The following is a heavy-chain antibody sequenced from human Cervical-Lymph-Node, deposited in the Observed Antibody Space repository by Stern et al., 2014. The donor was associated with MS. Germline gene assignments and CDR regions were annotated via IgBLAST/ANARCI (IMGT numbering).Heavy chain of an antibody. CDR1: GGTFSKFP. Sequence: QVQLMQSGAEVTKPGSSVKVSCKASGGTFSKFPSSWVRQAPGQGLEWMGGIFPVFGTTTYDQEFRERVTITANVSTSTVYMELSSLRSDDTAVYYCALSSETSDRWYSLGYDLWGQGTLVTVSS. D-gene: IGHD6-13*01. CDR3: ALSSETSDRWYSLGYDL. J-gene: IGHJ5*02. V-gene: IGHV1-69*01. CDR2: IFPVFGTT.